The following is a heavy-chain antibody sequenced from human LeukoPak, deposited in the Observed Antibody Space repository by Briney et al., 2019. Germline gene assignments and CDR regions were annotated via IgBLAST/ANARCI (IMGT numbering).Heavy chain of an antibody. V-gene: IGHV3-23*01. CDR2: ISGSGGST. D-gene: IGHD1-26*01. J-gene: IGHJ4*02. CDR1: GFTFSSYA. Sequence: PGGSLRLSCAASGFTFSSYAMSWVRRAPGKGLEWVSAISGSGGSTYYADSVKGRFTISRDNSKNTLYLQMNSLRAEDTAVYYCAKDWVGATGPDYWGQGTLVTVSS. CDR3: AKDWVGATGPDY.